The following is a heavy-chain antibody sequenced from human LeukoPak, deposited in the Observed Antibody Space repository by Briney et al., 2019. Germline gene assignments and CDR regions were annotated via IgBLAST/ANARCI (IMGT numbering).Heavy chain of an antibody. D-gene: IGHD3-16*01. CDR2: IHYSGST. CDR1: GGTISSYY. J-gene: IGHJ4*02. CDR3: VRAVISFGAAVAKGFDC. V-gene: IGHV4-59*01. Sequence: PSETLSLTCTVSGGTISSYYWNWIRQPPGKGLEWIGYIHYSGSTKYNPSLKSRVTISVDTSKNQFSLKLSSVTAADTAVYYCVRAVISFGAAVAKGFDCWGQGTLVTVSS.